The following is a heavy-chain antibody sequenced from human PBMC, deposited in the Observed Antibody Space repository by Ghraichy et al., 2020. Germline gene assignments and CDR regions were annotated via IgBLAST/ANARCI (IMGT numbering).Heavy chain of an antibody. V-gene: IGHV4-34*01. D-gene: IGHD6-19*01. Sequence: SETLSLTCAVYGGSFSGYYWSWIRQPPGKGLEWIGEINHSGSTNYNPSLKSRVTISVDTSKNQFSLKLSSVTAADTAVYYCARVVRGSGWYGDAWYFDLWGRGTLVTVSS. J-gene: IGHJ2*01. CDR1: GGSFSGYY. CDR2: INHSGST. CDR3: ARVVRGSGWYGDAWYFDL.